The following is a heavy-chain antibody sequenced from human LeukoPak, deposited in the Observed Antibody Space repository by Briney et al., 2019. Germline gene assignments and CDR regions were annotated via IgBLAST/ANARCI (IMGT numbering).Heavy chain of an antibody. CDR2: MNHSGST. D-gene: IGHD3-22*01. J-gene: IGHJ4*02. V-gene: IGHV4-34*01. CDR1: GGSFSGYY. CDR3: ARDTYYCASSGYPRLDY. Sequence: SETLSLTCAVYGGSFSGYYWSWIRQPPGKGLEWMGEMNHSGSTNYNPSLKSRVTISVDTSKNQFSLKLSSVTAADTAAYYCARDTYYCASSGYPRLDYWGQGTLVTVSS.